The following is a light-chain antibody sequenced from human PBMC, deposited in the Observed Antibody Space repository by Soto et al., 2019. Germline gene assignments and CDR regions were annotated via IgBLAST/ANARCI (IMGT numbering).Light chain of an antibody. CDR3: SSYTTSTARV. CDR1: SSDVGGYNY. V-gene: IGLV2-14*01. Sequence: QSVLTQPASVSGSPGQSITISCTGTSSDVGGYNYVSWYQQHPGKAPRLLIYEVFNRPSGVSDRFSGSKSANTASLTISGLMSEDEADYYCSSYTTSTARVFGTGTKSPX. J-gene: IGLJ1*01. CDR2: EVF.